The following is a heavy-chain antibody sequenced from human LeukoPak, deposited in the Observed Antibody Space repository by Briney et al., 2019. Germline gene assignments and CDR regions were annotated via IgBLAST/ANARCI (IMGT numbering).Heavy chain of an antibody. CDR3: AKNGGDSYGTGHFDY. Sequence: GGSLRLSCAASGFSFSSYAMTWVRQAPGKGLEWVSAIGGSGAGTYYADPVKGRFTISRDNSKNTLYLQLNSLRVEDTAVYYCAKNGGDSYGTGHFDYWGQGTLVTVSS. CDR1: GFSFSSYA. V-gene: IGHV3-23*01. CDR2: IGGSGAGT. J-gene: IGHJ4*02. D-gene: IGHD5-18*01.